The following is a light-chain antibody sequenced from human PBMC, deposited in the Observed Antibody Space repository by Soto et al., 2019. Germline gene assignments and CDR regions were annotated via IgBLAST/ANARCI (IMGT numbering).Light chain of an antibody. J-gene: IGKJ1*01. Sequence: DIVLTQTPLSSPVTLGQPASISCRSSQSLVYSDGNTYLSWLQQRPGQPPRLLIYQGSNRFSGVPDRFRGSGAGTDFTLKISRVEAEDVGVYYCVQFSQFPWTFGQGTKVEI. CDR2: QGS. CDR3: VQFSQFPWT. CDR1: QSLVYSDGNTY. V-gene: IGKV2-24*01.